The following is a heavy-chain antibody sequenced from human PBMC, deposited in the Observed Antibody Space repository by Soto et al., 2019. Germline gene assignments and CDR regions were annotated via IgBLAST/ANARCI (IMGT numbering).Heavy chain of an antibody. CDR3: VRLIGNSWLDS. CDR2: TYYRSKWYS. CDR1: GDSVSGNSVT. Sequence: PSQTLSLTCATSGDSVSGNSVTWNWIRQSPSRGLEWLGRTYYRSKWYSDYAVSVKSRVTINPDTSKNQFSLQLNSVTPEDTAVYYCVRLIGNSWLDSWGQGTLVTAPQ. J-gene: IGHJ5*01. D-gene: IGHD2-8*01. V-gene: IGHV6-1*01.